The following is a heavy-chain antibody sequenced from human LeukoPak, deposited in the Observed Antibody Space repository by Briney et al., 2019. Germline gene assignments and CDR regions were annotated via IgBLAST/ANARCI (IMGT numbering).Heavy chain of an antibody. J-gene: IGHJ3*02. CDR2: ISSRSSTI. CDR3: ARDTRGSARPDAFDI. D-gene: IGHD6-6*01. Sequence: GGSLRLSCAASGFTFSIHAMNWVRQAPGKGLEWVSYISSRSSTIFYADPVKGRFTISRDNAKNSLYLQMNSLRDEDTAVYYCARDTRGSARPDAFDIWGQGTMVTLSS. CDR1: GFTFSIHA. V-gene: IGHV3-48*02.